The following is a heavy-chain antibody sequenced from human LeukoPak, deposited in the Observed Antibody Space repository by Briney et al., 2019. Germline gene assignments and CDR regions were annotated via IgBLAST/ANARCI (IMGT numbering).Heavy chain of an antibody. CDR1: GISSYS. J-gene: IGHJ4*02. Sequence: PGGSLRLSCAASGISSYSMNWVRQAPGKGLEWVSYISSSSSNIHYADSVKGRFTISRDNAKNSLYLQMNSLRDEDTAVYYCANHLACGSTSCPPFDYWGQGTLVTVSS. CDR2: ISSSSSNI. D-gene: IGHD2-2*01. V-gene: IGHV3-48*02. CDR3: ANHLACGSTSCPPFDY.